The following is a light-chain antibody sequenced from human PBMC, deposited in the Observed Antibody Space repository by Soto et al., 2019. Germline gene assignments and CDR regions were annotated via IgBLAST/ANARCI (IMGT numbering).Light chain of an antibody. V-gene: IGLV2-23*02. CDR2: EVT. J-gene: IGLJ1*01. Sequence: ALTQPASVSGSPGQSITISCSGTSSVVGTYNLVSWYQQYPGKAPRLMIYEVTKRPSGVSNRFSGSKSGNTASLTISGLQPEDEADYYCCSYAGSSSSIFGTGTKVTVL. CDR3: CSYAGSSSSI. CDR1: SSVVGTYNL.